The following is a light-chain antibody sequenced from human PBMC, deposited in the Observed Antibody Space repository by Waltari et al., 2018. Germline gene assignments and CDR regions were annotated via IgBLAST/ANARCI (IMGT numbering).Light chain of an antibody. CDR1: QDISTY. CDR3: LQYNSNPRT. CDR2: AAS. Sequence: DIQMTPSPSSLSASAGDRVTITCRASQDISTYLNWYQQKPGKAPKRLIYAASSLESGVPSRFSGSGSGTDFTLTISSLQPEDFATYYCLQYNSNPRTFGQGTKVEIK. J-gene: IGKJ1*01. V-gene: IGKV1-17*01.